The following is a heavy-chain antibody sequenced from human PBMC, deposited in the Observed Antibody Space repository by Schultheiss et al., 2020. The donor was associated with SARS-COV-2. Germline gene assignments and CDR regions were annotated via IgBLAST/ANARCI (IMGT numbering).Heavy chain of an antibody. D-gene: IGHD1-1*01. V-gene: IGHV3-23*01. CDR1: GFTFSTYA. CDR2: ISGSGGST. CDR3: ARNDQYYFDY. Sequence: GGSLRLSCAASGFTFSTYAMSWVRQSPGKGLEWVSAISGSGGSTYYVDSVKGRFTISRDNSKNTLYLQMNSLRAEDTAVYYCARNDQYYFDYWGQGTLVTVSS. J-gene: IGHJ4*02.